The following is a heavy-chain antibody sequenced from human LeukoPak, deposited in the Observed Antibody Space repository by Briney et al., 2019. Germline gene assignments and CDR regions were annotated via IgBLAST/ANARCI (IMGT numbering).Heavy chain of an antibody. Sequence: TGGSLRLSCAASGFTFSNYAMDWVRQAPGKGLEWVSAISGSGGSTYYADSVKGRFTVSRDNSKNTLYLQMNSLRAEDTAVYYCAKVVREEVDYWGQGTLVTVSS. CDR2: ISGSGGST. CDR3: AKVVREEVDY. CDR1: GFTFSNYA. V-gene: IGHV3-23*01. D-gene: IGHD4-23*01. J-gene: IGHJ4*02.